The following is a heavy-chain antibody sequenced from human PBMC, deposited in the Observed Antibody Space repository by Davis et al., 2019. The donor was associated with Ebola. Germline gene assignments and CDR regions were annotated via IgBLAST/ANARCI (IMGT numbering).Heavy chain of an antibody. D-gene: IGHD6-6*01. V-gene: IGHV4-34*01. CDR2: INHSGST. CDR1: GGSISSYY. Sequence: MPGGSLRLSCTVSGGSISSYYWSWIRQPPGKGLEWIGEINHSGSTNYNPSLKSRVTISVDTSKNQFSLKLSAVTAADTAVYYCARGPPSIAARLFDYWGQGTLVTVSS. CDR3: ARGPPSIAARLFDY. J-gene: IGHJ4*02.